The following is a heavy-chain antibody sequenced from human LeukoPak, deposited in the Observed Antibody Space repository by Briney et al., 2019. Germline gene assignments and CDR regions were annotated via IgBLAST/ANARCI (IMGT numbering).Heavy chain of an antibody. CDR3: ARVSALFGLPVHFDD. V-gene: IGHV3-7*01. Sequence: PGGSLRLSCAASGFTFSSYWMTCVRQAPGKGLEWVANIKQDGSDKYYVDSVKGRFTISSDSAKNSLFLQMNSLRAEDTAVYYCARVSALFGLPVHFDDWGQGTLVTVSS. J-gene: IGHJ4*02. D-gene: IGHD3-10*02. CDR2: IKQDGSDK. CDR1: GFTFSSYW.